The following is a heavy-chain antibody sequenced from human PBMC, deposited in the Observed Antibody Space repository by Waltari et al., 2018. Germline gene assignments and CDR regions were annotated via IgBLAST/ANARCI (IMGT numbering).Heavy chain of an antibody. Sequence: EVQLVESGGGLVQPGGSLRLSCAASGFTFSSYWMGWVRQAPGKGLEWVANIKQDGSEKYYVDSVKGRFTISRDNAKNSLYLQMNSLRAEDTAVYYCAREGYYDILTGFFYWGQGTLVTVSS. CDR2: IKQDGSEK. J-gene: IGHJ4*02. V-gene: IGHV3-7*01. CDR1: GFTFSSYW. CDR3: AREGYYDILTGFFY. D-gene: IGHD3-9*01.